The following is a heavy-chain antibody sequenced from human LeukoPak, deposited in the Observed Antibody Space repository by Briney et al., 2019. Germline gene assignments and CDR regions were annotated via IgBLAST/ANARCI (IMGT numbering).Heavy chain of an antibody. V-gene: IGHV3-53*01. J-gene: IGHJ5*02. CDR2: IYSGGST. D-gene: IGHD2-21*01. Sequence: PGGSLRLSCAASGFTVSSNYMSWVRQAPGKGLEWDSVIYSGGSTCYADSVKGRFTISRDNSKNTLYLQMNSLRAEDTAVYYCARDTPCDECPWGQGTLVTVSS. CDR1: GFTVSSNY. CDR3: ARDTPCDECP.